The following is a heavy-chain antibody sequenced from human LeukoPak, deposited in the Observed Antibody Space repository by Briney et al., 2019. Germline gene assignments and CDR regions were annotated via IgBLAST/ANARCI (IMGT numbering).Heavy chain of an antibody. CDR3: ATGDYDILTGYYRLDY. Sequence: APVKVSCTVSGYTLTELSMHWVRQAPGKGLEWMGGFYPEDGETIYAQKFQGRVTMTEDTSTDTAYMELSSLRSEDTAVYYCATGDYDILTGYYRLDYWGQGTLVTVSS. V-gene: IGHV1-24*01. J-gene: IGHJ4*02. CDR2: FYPEDGET. D-gene: IGHD3-9*01. CDR1: GYTLTELS.